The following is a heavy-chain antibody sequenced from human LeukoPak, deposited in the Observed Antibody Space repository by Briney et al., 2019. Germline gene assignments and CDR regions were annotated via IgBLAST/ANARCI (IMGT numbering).Heavy chain of an antibody. Sequence: PSGTLSLTCAVPGGSISSTNWWSWVRQPPGKGLEWIGEIYRSGTTNYKPSLKSRVTMSLDKSRNHFSLKLTSVTAADSAVYYCARRSPYSTGWSSYFDYWGQGALVTVSS. CDR2: IYRSGTT. D-gene: IGHD6-19*01. V-gene: IGHV4-4*02. CDR1: GGSISSTNW. CDR3: ARRSPYSTGWSSYFDY. J-gene: IGHJ4*02.